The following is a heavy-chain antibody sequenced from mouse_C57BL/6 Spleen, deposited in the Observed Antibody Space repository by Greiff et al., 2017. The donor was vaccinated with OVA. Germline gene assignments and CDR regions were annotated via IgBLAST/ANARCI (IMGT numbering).Heavy chain of an antibody. V-gene: IGHV1-20*01. D-gene: IGHD1-1*01. Sequence: VQLQQSGPELVKPGDSVKISCKASGYSFTGYFMNWVMQSHGKSLEWIGRINPYNGDTFYNQKFKGKATLTVDKSSSTAHMELRSLTSEDSAVYYCAREGTIYYYGSSYVGNWYFDVSGTGTTVTVSS. CDR2: INPYNGDT. CDR1: GYSFTGYF. J-gene: IGHJ1*03. CDR3: AREGTIYYYGSSYVGNWYFDV.